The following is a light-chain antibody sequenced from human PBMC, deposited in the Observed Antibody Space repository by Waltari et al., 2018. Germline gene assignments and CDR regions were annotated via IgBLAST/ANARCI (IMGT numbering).Light chain of an antibody. CDR3: QQYNNWPRT. V-gene: IGKV3-15*01. J-gene: IGKJ2*02. CDR2: GAS. Sequence: ETVMTQSPPTLSVSPGERATLSCRASQSVSSNLAWYPQKPGQAPRLLMYGASTRATDIPARISGSGSGTEFTLTISSLQSEDSAVYYCQQYNNWPRTFGQGTKLAIK. CDR1: QSVSSN.